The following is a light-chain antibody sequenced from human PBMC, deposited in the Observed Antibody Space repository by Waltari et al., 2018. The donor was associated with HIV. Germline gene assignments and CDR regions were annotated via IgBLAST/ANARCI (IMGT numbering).Light chain of an antibody. V-gene: IGKV3-15*01. CDR3: QQYNNWPPYT. CDR2: GAS. J-gene: IGKJ2*01. Sequence: TQSPVTLSLSPGESVTLSCRASQSVSSNLAWYQQKPGQAPRLLIYGASTRATGIPARFSGSGSGTEFTLTISSLQSEDFAVYYCQQYNNWPPYTFGQGTKLEIK. CDR1: QSVSSN.